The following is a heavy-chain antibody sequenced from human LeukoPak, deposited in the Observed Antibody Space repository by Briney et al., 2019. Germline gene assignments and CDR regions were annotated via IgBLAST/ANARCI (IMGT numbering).Heavy chain of an antibody. CDR1: GFTFSSYA. CDR2: MSGSGNIT. Sequence: GGSLTLSCAASGFTFSSYAMSWVRQAPGKGLEWVSIMSGSGNITYYADSVKGRFTISRDNSKNTLYLQMNSLRAEDTAVYYCAKGPSISAVGYFDYWGQGTLVTVSS. V-gene: IGHV3-23*01. J-gene: IGHJ4*02. CDR3: AKGPSISAVGYFDY. D-gene: IGHD6-13*01.